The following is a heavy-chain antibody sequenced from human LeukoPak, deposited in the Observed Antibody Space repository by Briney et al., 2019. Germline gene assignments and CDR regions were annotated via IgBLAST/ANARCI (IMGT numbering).Heavy chain of an antibody. Sequence: SETLSLTCTVSAVSISSYYWSWIRQPAGKGLEWIGRIYISGTTNYNPSLKSRVNISVDTSTNQFSLRLSSVTAADTAVYFCARVRRLGYCRGSSCYSSQHYFDSWGQGTLATVSS. D-gene: IGHD2-15*01. V-gene: IGHV4-4*07. J-gene: IGHJ4*02. CDR1: AVSISSYY. CDR3: ARVRRLGYCRGSSCYSSQHYFDS. CDR2: IYISGTT.